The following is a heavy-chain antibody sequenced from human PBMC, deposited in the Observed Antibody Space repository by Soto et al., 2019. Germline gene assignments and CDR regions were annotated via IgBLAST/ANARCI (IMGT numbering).Heavy chain of an antibody. J-gene: IGHJ5*02. CDR3: ARGNQYYYGSGSYYNNWFDP. CDR1: GGSFSGYY. CDR2: INHSGST. V-gene: IGHV4-34*01. Sequence: SETLSLTCAVYGGSFSGYYWSWIRQPPGKGLEWIGEINHSGSTNYNPSLKNRVTISVDTSKNQFSLKLSSVTASDTAVYYCARGNQYYYGSGSYYNNWFDPWGQGTLVTVSS. D-gene: IGHD3-10*01.